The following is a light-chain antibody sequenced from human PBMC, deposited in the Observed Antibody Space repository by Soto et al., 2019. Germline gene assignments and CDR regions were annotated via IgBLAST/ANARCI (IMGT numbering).Light chain of an antibody. J-gene: IGLJ1*01. CDR1: SSNLGADYD. CDR2: GNI. CDR3: QSCDRSLSAYV. V-gene: IGLV1-40*01. Sequence: QSVLTQPPSVSGAPGQRVTISCTGSSSNLGADYDVHWYQLLPGTAPKLLIYGNINRPSGVPDRFSGSKSATSASLAITGLQAEDEADYYCQSCDRSLSAYVFGAGTKVTVL.